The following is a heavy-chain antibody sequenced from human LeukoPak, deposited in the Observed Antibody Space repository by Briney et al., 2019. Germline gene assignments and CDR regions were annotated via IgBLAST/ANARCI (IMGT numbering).Heavy chain of an antibody. CDR1: GFTFRSYS. CDR2: INGGGGST. CDR3: AKHLSSGGSTSDY. Sequence: GGSLRLSCAASGFTFRSYSMNWVRQAPGKGLEWVSVINGGGGSTYYAASVKGRFTISRDKSKNTLYMQMKSLRADDTAIYYCAKHLSSGGSTSDYWGQGTLVTVSS. V-gene: IGHV3-23*01. D-gene: IGHD2-15*01. J-gene: IGHJ4*02.